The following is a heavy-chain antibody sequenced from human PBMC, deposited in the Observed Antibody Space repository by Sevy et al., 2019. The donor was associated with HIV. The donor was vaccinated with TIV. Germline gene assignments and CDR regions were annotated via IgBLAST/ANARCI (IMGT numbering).Heavy chain of an antibody. CDR3: ARDGQGTGIAAASVGGAFDI. J-gene: IGHJ3*02. CDR1: GFTFSSDA. D-gene: IGHD6-13*01. Sequence: GGCLRLSCAASGFTFSSDAMHWVRQAPGKGLEWVAVISYDGSNKYYADSVKGRFTFSGDNSKNMLHLQMNGLGAEATVVYYWARDGQGTGIAAASVGGAFDIWGQGTMVTVSS. V-gene: IGHV3-30-3*01. CDR2: ISYDGSNK.